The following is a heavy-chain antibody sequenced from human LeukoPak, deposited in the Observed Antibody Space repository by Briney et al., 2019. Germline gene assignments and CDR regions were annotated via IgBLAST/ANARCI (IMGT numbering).Heavy chain of an antibody. CDR1: GGSISSGDYY. Sequence: PSETLSLTCTVSGGSISSGDYYCNWIRQPRGKGLEWIGYIYYSGRTYYNPSLKSRFTISVDTAKNPFSLKLSSVTAAHTAVYYCARDFGVIIGSAFDIWGQGTMVTVSS. CDR3: ARDFGVIIGSAFDI. V-gene: IGHV4-30-4*08. J-gene: IGHJ3*02. D-gene: IGHD3-3*01. CDR2: IYYSGRT.